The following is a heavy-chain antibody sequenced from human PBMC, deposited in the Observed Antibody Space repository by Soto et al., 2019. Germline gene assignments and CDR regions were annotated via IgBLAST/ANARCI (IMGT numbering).Heavy chain of an antibody. CDR1: GYTFTSHY. V-gene: IGHV1-46*03. J-gene: IGHJ5*01. Sequence: QVQLVQSGAEVKKPGASVRVSCKASGYTFTSHYIPRVRQAPGQGLEWMGLINPSDYSTLYARNFQGRVTMTRDTSTSTVYMELNSLRSEDTAVYYCARRSIYGDYDSWGQGTLVTVSS. CDR2: INPSDYST. CDR3: ARRSIYGDYDS. D-gene: IGHD4-17*01.